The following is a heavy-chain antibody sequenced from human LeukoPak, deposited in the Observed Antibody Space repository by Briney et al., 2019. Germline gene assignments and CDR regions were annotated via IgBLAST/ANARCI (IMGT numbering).Heavy chain of an antibody. CDR2: INHSGST. D-gene: IGHD6-6*01. V-gene: IGHV4-34*01. J-gene: IGHJ4*02. Sequence: SETRSLTCAVYGGSFSGYYWSWIRQPPGKGLEWIGEINHSGSTNYNPSLKSRVTISVDTSKNQFSLKLSSVTAADTAVYYCARRSGYSSSEDYWGQGTLVTVSS. CDR1: GGSFSGYY. CDR3: ARRSGYSSSEDY.